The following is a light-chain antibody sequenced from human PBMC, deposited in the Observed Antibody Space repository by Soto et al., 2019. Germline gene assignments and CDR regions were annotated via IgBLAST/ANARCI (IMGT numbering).Light chain of an antibody. V-gene: IGKV3-15*01. Sequence: EIVMTQSPATLSVSPGERATLSCRASQSLSNNLAWYQQKPGQAPRLLIYGASTRAAGIPARFSGSGSGTEFTLTISSLQSEDFAVYFCQQYNVWPPWTFGPGTKVDI. J-gene: IGKJ1*01. CDR3: QQYNVWPPWT. CDR1: QSLSNN. CDR2: GAS.